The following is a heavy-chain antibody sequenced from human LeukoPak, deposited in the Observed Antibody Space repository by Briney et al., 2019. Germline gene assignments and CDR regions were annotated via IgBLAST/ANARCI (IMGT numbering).Heavy chain of an antibody. V-gene: IGHV3-48*03. CDR2: ISTTGSSI. CDR1: GFTFSSYE. Sequence: GGSLRLSCAASGFTFSSYEINWVRQPPGKGLEWVSYISTTGSSIYYADSVKGRFTISRDNVKNLLYLQMNSLRAEDTAVYYCARVQRGIAVALDYWGQGTLATVSS. J-gene: IGHJ4*02. D-gene: IGHD6-19*01. CDR3: ARVQRGIAVALDY.